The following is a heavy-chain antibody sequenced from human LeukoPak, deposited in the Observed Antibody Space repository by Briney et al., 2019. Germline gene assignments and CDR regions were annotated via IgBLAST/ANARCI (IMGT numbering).Heavy chain of an antibody. CDR2: ISGDGGST. CDR1: GFTFDDYA. CDR3: TKGQVTRSGSYFYFDY. D-gene: IGHD1-26*01. Sequence: SGGSLRLSCAASGFTFDDYAMHWVRRAPGKGLEWVSLISGDGGSTYYADSVKGRFTISRDNSKNSLYLQMNSLRTEDTALYYCTKGQVTRSGSYFYFDYWGQGTLVTVSS. V-gene: IGHV3-43*02. J-gene: IGHJ4*02.